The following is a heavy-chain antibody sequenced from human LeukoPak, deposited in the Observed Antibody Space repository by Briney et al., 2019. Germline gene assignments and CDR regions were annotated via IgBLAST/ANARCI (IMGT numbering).Heavy chain of an antibody. V-gene: IGHV3-7*01. Sequence: GGSLRLSCAASGFTFSSYAMSWVRQAPGKGLEWVANIKQDGSEKYYVDSVKGRFTISRDNAKNSLYLQMNSLRAEDTAVYYCARDPTKGAGSWGQGTLVTVSS. J-gene: IGHJ4*02. CDR1: GFTFSSYA. CDR3: ARDPTKGAGS. D-gene: IGHD1-26*01. CDR2: IKQDGSEK.